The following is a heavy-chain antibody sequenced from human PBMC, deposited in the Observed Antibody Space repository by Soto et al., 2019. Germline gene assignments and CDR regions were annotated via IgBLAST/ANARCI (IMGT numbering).Heavy chain of an antibody. Sequence: SATLSLTCTVSGGSISSYYWSWIRQPPGKGLEWIGYIYYSGSTNYNPSLKSRVTISVDTSKNQFSLKLSSVTAADTAVYYCARVDYDFWSGYPGDYYGMDVWGQGTTVTVSS. CDR1: GGSISSYY. CDR3: ARVDYDFWSGYPGDYYGMDV. V-gene: IGHV4-59*01. CDR2: IYYSGST. D-gene: IGHD3-3*01. J-gene: IGHJ6*02.